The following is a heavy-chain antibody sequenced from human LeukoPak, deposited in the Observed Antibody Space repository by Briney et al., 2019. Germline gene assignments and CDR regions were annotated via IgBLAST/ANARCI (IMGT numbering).Heavy chain of an antibody. V-gene: IGHV4-34*01. CDR1: SGSFSGYY. D-gene: IGHD1-26*01. J-gene: IGHJ5*02. Sequence: SETLSLTCAVYSGSFSGYYWSWIRQPPGKGLEWIGEINHSGSTNYNPSLKGRVTISVDTSKNQFSLKLSSVTAADTAVYYCARRRYTGALQEPFDPWGEGTLVTVSS. CDR3: ARRRYTGALQEPFDP. CDR2: INHSGST.